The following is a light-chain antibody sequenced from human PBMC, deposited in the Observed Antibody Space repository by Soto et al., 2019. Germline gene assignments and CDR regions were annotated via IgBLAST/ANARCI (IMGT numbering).Light chain of an antibody. V-gene: IGKV1-33*01. CDR2: DAS. J-gene: IGKJ3*01. CDR1: QDISNY. CDR3: QQYDNLLIT. Sequence: DIQMTQSPSSLSASVGDRVTITCQASQDISNYLNWYQQKPGKAPKLLIYDASNLETGVPSRFSGSGSRTDFTFTISSLQPEDIATYYCQQYDNLLITFGPGTKVDIK.